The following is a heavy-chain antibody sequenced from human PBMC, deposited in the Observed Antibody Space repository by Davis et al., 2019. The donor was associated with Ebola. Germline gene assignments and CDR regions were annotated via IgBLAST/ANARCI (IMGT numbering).Heavy chain of an antibody. CDR3: ARVYSVGSSHGSSTSCQTSEQGKYGMDV. CDR2: IYPFNGAT. V-gene: IGHV1-2*06. D-gene: IGHD2-2*01. Sequence: AASVKVSCKASGYTFTNYYMHWVRQAPGQGLEWMGRIYPFNGATNFADNFQGRVTMTTDTSITTAYMELSSLRSEDTAVYYCARVYSVGSSHGSSTSCQTSEQGKYGMDVWGKGTTVTVSS. J-gene: IGHJ6*04. CDR1: GYTFTNYY.